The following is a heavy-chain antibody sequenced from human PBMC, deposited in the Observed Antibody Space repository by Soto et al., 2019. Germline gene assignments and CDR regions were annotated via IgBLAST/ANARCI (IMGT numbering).Heavy chain of an antibody. J-gene: IGHJ4*02. Sequence: XVSLRLSCAASGFSFSSYGMSWVRRAPGKGLEWVSGSGSGGSIHYADSVKGRFTIFRDNSKNTLYVQMKNLRAEDTGEYYCVKGRGFGGWYAYYFDYWGQGTLVTVSS. V-gene: IGHV3-23*01. D-gene: IGHD6-19*01. CDR1: GFSFSSYG. CDR3: VKGRGFGGWYAYYFDY. CDR2: SGSGGSI.